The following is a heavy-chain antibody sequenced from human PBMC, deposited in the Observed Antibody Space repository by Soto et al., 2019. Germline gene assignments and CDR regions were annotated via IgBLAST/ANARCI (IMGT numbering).Heavy chain of an antibody. CDR3: ALWAYSRDWPPGLYY. CDR1: GYKFTSYG. CDR2: ISAYNGKT. Sequence: GASVKVSCKASGYKFTSYGFTWVRQAPGQGLEWVGWISAYNGKTNYAQNLQGRVTMTTDTSTTTAYMELRSLRSDDTAVYYCALWAYSRDWPPGLYYWGQGTLVTVSS. V-gene: IGHV1-18*01. D-gene: IGHD6-19*01. J-gene: IGHJ4*02.